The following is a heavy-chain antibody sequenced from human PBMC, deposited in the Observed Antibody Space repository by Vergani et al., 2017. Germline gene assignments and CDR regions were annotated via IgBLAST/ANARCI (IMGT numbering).Heavy chain of an antibody. D-gene: IGHD7-27*01. CDR1: GFTFSSYE. CDR3: ARDLGTRVYYYGMDV. V-gene: IGHV3-30*03. J-gene: IGHJ6*02. Sequence: VQLVESGGGLVQPGGSLRLSCAASGFTFSSYEMNWVRQAPGKGLEWVALISYDGSNIYYAESVKGRFTISRDNAKNTLYLQMNSLRAEDTAVYYCARDLGTRVYYYGMDVWGQGTTVTVSS. CDR2: ISYDGSNI.